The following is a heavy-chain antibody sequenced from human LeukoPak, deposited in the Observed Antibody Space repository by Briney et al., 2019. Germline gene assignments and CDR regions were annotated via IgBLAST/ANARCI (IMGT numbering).Heavy chain of an antibody. CDR1: GGSISSGGYY. V-gene: IGHV4-31*03. Sequence: SQTLSLTCTVSGGSISSGGYYWSWIRQHPEKGLEWIGYIYYSGSTYYNPSLKSRVTISVDTSKNQFSLKLSSVTAADTAVYYCASHPEERATVLFDYWGQGTLVTVSS. CDR3: ASHPEERATVLFDY. J-gene: IGHJ4*02. D-gene: IGHD4-17*01. CDR2: IYYSGST.